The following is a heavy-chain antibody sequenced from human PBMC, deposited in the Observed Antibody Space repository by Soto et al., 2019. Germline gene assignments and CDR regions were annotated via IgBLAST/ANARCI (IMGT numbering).Heavy chain of an antibody. Sequence: SETLSLTCTVSGCSISSYYWSWIRQPPGKGLEWIGYIYYSGSTNYNPSLKSRVTISVDTSKNQFSLKLSSVTAADTAVYYCARDGGRTYYYDSSGYYAFDIWGQGTMVTVSS. CDR2: IYYSGST. D-gene: IGHD3-22*01. V-gene: IGHV4-59*01. J-gene: IGHJ3*02. CDR1: GCSISSYY. CDR3: ARDGGRTYYYDSSGYYAFDI.